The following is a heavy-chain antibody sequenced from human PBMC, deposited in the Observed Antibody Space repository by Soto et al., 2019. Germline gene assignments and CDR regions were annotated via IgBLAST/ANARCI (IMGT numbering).Heavy chain of an antibody. CDR2: ITNNGGST. CDR3: AGAYTSGWYVAFEV. Sequence: GGSLRLSCAASGFTFSNYAMHWVRQAPGKGLEYVSSITNNGGSTFYANSVKGGFNISRDNSKNTLFLQMDSLRIEDMAVYYCAGAYTSGWYVAFEVWGQGTVVTVSS. CDR1: GFTFSNYA. D-gene: IGHD6-19*01. J-gene: IGHJ3*01. V-gene: IGHV3-64*01.